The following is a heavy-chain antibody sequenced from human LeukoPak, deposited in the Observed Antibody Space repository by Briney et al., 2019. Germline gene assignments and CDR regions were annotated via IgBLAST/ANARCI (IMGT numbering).Heavy chain of an antibody. D-gene: IGHD3-22*01. J-gene: IGHJ4*02. CDR3: ARDLRSSSGYYYAY. V-gene: IGHV1-2*06. CDR1: GHTFTGYY. CDR2: INPNSGGT. Sequence: ASVKVSCKASGHTFTGYYMHWVRQAPGQGLEWMGRINPNSGGTNYAQKFQGRVTMTRDTSISTAYMELSRLRSDDTAVYYCARDLRSSSGYYYAYWGQGTLVTVSS.